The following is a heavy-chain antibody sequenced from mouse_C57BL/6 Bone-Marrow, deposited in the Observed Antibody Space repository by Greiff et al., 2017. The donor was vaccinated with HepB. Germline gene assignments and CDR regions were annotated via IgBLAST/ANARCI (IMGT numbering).Heavy chain of an antibody. V-gene: IGHV1-81*01. J-gene: IGHJ1*03. CDR2: IYPRSGNT. CDR3: ATVGVTAMVANWGLDV. CDR1: GYTFTSYG. D-gene: IGHD1-1*02. Sequence: QVQLKESGAELARPGASVKLSCKASGYTFTSYGISWVKQRTGQGLEWIGEIYPRSGNTYYNEKFKGKATLTADKSSSTAYMELRSLTSEDSAVCFWATVGVTAMVANWGLDVWGKGTTVTVSS.